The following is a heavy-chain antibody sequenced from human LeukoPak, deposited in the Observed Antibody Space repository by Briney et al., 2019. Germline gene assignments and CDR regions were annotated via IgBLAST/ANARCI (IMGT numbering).Heavy chain of an antibody. V-gene: IGHV3-23*01. CDR3: VREGYYNSGSSPTFYFDY. CDR1: GVTLSNYA. J-gene: IGHJ4*02. CDR2: ISSSGSGGNT. D-gene: IGHD3-10*01. Sequence: GGSLRLSCVASGVTLSNYAMSWARQAPGKGLEWVSGISSSGSGGNTYYADSVRGRFTISRDTSKNTVYLQMNSLRTEDTAIYYCVREGYYNSGSSPTFYFDYWGQGTLVTVSS.